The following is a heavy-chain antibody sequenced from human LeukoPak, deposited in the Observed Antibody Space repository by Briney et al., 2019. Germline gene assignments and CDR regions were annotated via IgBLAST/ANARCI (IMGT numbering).Heavy chain of an antibody. V-gene: IGHV1-46*01. D-gene: IGHD2-15*01. J-gene: IGHJ5*02. Sequence: TSVKVSCKASGYTFTSYYMHWVRQAPGQGLEWMGIINPSGGSTSYAQKFQGRVTITADESTSTAYMELSSLRSEDTAVYYCARDRCSGGSCYSNRWFDPWGQGTLVTVSS. CDR1: GYTFTSYY. CDR2: INPSGGST. CDR3: ARDRCSGGSCYSNRWFDP.